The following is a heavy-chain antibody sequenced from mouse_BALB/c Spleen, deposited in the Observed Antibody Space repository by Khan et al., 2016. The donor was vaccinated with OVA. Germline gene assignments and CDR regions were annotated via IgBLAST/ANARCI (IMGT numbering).Heavy chain of an antibody. CDR3: ARQPYYHYYIMDY. CDR1: GFSLNNYG. D-gene: IGHD2-10*01. Sequence: QVQLKESGPGLVAPSQSLSITCTISGFSLNNYGVHWVRQPPGKGLEWLVVIWSDGSTSYNSALKSRLIISKDNSKSQVFLKMNSLQTDDTAMYYCARQPYYHYYIMDYWGQGTSVTVSS. J-gene: IGHJ4*01. CDR2: IWSDGST. V-gene: IGHV2-6-1*01.